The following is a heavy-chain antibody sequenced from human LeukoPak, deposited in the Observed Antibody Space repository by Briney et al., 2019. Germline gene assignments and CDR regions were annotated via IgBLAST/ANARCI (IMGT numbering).Heavy chain of an antibody. D-gene: IGHD3-10*01. CDR3: AMFPYGPDGFDL. CDR1: GFTFTSYA. J-gene: IGHJ3*01. CDR2: ISGSGGNT. V-gene: IGHV3-23*01. Sequence: GGSLRLSCAASGFTFTSYAMSWVRQAPGKGLEWVSGISGSGGNTYSADSVKGRFTISRDNSKNTLYLQMNSLRAEDTAVYYCAMFPYGPDGFDLWGQGTMVTVSS.